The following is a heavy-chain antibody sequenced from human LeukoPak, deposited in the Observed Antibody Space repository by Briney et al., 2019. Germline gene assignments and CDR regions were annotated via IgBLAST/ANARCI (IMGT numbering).Heavy chain of an antibody. CDR2: INPNSGGT. CDR3: TRDHCTSINCYEYNYYGMDV. J-gene: IGHJ6*02. D-gene: IGHD2-2*01. Sequence: ASVKVSCKASGYTFTGHYIHWVRQAPGQGLEWMGWINPNSGGTESAQKFQGRVTMTRDTSISTAYMELSRLRSDDTAVYYCTRDHCTSINCYEYNYYGMDVWGQGTTVTVSS. CDR1: GYTFTGHY. V-gene: IGHV1-2*02.